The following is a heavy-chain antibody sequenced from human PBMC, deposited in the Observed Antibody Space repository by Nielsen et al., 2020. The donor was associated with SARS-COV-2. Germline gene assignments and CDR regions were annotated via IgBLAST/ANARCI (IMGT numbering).Heavy chain of an antibody. CDR2: IDWHGGK. D-gene: IGHD6-13*01. V-gene: IGHV2-70*17. J-gene: IGHJ4*02. Sequence: SGPTLVKPTQTLTLTCTFSEFSLNTTNMCVAWIRQPPGKALEWLARIDWHGGKFYRASLKSRLTISEDTSKNHVLLTMTNMDPVDTATYYCARLSIAAAGTGSDYWGQGTLVTVSS. CDR3: ARLSIAAAGTGSDY. CDR1: EFSLNTTNMC.